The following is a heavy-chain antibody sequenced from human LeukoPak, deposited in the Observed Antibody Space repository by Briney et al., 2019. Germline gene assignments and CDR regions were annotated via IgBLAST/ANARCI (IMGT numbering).Heavy chain of an antibody. CDR2: MWYDGSKE. V-gene: IGHV3-33*01. CDR3: ARELGSGTFDY. CDR1: GFTFSVYG. D-gene: IGHD6-19*01. J-gene: IGHJ4*02. Sequence: RSLRLSCAASGFTFSVYGMHWVRQAPGKGLEWVAVMWYDGSKEYYADSVKGRSTISRDTSTNMLYLQMNSLRAEDTAVYYCARELGSGTFDYWGQGTLVTVSS.